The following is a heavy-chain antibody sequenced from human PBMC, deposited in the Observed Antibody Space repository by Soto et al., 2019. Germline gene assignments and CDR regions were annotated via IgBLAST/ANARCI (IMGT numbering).Heavy chain of an antibody. D-gene: IGHD3-22*01. J-gene: IGHJ3*02. CDR3: AKDAKYYYDGSGYYQRGAFDI. V-gene: IGHV3-23*01. Sequence: GVPRRHYWATSDAAFIRNAIRCARQATGKGLEWVSAISGSGGSTYYADSVKGRFTISRDNSKNTLYLQMNSLRAEDTAVYYCAKDAKYYYDGSGYYQRGAFDIWGQGTIV. CDR1: DAAFIRNA. CDR2: ISGSGGST.